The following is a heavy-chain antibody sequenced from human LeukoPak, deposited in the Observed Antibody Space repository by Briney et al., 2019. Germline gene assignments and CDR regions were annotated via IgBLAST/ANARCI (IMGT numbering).Heavy chain of an antibody. CDR3: ARGPRSLYSSGWYYFDY. V-gene: IGHV1-18*04. Sequence: ASVKDSCKASGYTFASYGISWVRQAPGQGLEWMGWISAYNGNTNYAQKVQGRVTMTTDTSTSTAYMELRSLRSDDTAVYYCARGPRSLYSSGWYYFDYWGQGTLVTVSS. J-gene: IGHJ4*02. CDR1: GYTFASYG. D-gene: IGHD6-19*01. CDR2: ISAYNGNT.